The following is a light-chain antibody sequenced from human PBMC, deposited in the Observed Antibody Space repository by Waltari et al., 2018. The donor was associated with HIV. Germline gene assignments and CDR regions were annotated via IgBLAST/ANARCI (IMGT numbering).Light chain of an antibody. CDR3: QQYYNWPRT. J-gene: IGKJ1*01. Sequence: EIVLTQSPGNMSVSPGERATLSCRTSHSVSSNLAWYYQKSGQAPRLLIHGASTRAPVIAARFTASGSGKEFTLTITTLQSTDSGIYYCQQYYNWPRTFGQGTKVEAK. CDR2: GAS. V-gene: IGKV3-15*01. CDR1: HSVSSN.